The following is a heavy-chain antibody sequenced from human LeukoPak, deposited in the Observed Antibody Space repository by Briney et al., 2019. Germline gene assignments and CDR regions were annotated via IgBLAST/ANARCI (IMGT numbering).Heavy chain of an antibody. CDR2: ISGGSDST. Sequence: PGGSLRLSCAVSGFTFSSYAMSWVRQAPGRGLEWVSAISGGSDSTYYADSVKGRFTISRDNSKNTLYLQMNNLRAEDTAVYYCASLGLAGSAFDIWGQGTMVTVSS. CDR1: GFTFSSYA. V-gene: IGHV3-23*01. D-gene: IGHD2-15*01. J-gene: IGHJ3*02. CDR3: ASLGLAGSAFDI.